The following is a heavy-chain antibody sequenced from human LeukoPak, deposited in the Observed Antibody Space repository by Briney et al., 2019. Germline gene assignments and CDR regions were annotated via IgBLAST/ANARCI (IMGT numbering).Heavy chain of an antibody. CDR2: IIGSGGST. CDR1: GFTFSSYA. D-gene: IGHD3-10*01. CDR3: AKAHQTYYYGPGPLEYFDY. Sequence: GGSLRLSCAASGFTFSSYAMSSVRRAPGKGLEWVSAIIGSGGSTYYADSVKGRFTISRDNSKNTLYLQMNSLRAEDTAVYYCAKAHQTYYYGPGPLEYFDYWGPGTLVTVSS. J-gene: IGHJ4*02. V-gene: IGHV3-23*01.